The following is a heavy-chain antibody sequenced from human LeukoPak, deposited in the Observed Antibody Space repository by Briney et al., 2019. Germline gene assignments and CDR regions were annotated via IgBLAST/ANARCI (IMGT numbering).Heavy chain of an antibody. V-gene: IGHV4-59*01. J-gene: IGHJ4*02. CDR1: GGAISSYY. CDR2: IYYTGST. Sequence: SETLSLTCTVSGGAISSYYWTWFRQPPGKGLEWIGYIYYTGSTNYNPSLDSRVTISVDMSKNQVSLNLKYVTAADTAVYYCARGGYSGYDPFDYWGQGTLVTVSS. CDR3: ARGGYSGYDPFDY. D-gene: IGHD5-12*01.